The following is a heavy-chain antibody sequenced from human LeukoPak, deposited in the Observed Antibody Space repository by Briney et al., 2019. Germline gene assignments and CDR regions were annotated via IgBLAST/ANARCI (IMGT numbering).Heavy chain of an antibody. V-gene: IGHV1-2*02. Sequence: ASVKVSCKASGYTFSNYYIHWVRQAPGQGLEWMGWINPNSGGTNYAQNFQGRVTMTRDTSISTAYMELSRLRSDDTAVYYCARGPWFGELTDAFDIWGQGTMVTVSS. J-gene: IGHJ3*02. CDR3: ARGPWFGELTDAFDI. CDR1: GYTFSNYY. CDR2: INPNSGGT. D-gene: IGHD3-10*01.